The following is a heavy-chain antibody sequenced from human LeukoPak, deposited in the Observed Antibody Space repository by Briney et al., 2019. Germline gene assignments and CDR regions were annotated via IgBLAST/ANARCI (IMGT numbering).Heavy chain of an antibody. CDR1: GYTFTGYY. D-gene: IGHD4-23*01. V-gene: IGHV1-2*02. J-gene: IGHJ3*02. CDR2: INPNSGGT. CDR3: AMPYGGNSDAFDI. Sequence: ASVKVSCKASGYTFTGYYMHWVRQAPGQGLEWMGWINPNSGGTNYAQKFQGRVTMTRDTSISTAYMELSRLRSDDTAVYYCAMPYGGNSDAFDIWGQGIMVTVSS.